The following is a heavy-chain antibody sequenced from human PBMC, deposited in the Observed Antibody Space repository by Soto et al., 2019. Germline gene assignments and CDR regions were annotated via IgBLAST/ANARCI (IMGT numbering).Heavy chain of an antibody. CDR1: GFTFSSYS. D-gene: IGHD1-20*01. CDR3: ARDSIRYNWNPNAFDI. CDR2: ISSSSSYI. Sequence: GGSLRLCCAASGFTFSSYSMNWVRQAPGKGLEWVSSISSSSSYIYYADSVKGRFTISRDNAKNSLYLQMNSLRAEDTAVYYCARDSIRYNWNPNAFDIWGQGTMVTVSS. V-gene: IGHV3-21*01. J-gene: IGHJ3*02.